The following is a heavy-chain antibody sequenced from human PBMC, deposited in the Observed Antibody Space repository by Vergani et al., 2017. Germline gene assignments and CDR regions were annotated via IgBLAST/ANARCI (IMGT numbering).Heavy chain of an antibody. D-gene: IGHD3-3*01. Sequence: EVQLVESGGGLVKPGGSLRLSCAASGFTFSSYSMNWVRQAPGKGLEWVSSISSSSSYIYYADSVKGRFTISRDNAKNSLYLQMNSLRAEDTAVYYCASFVYVRTIFWNWFDPWGQGTLVTVSS. CDR3: ASFVYVRTIFWNWFDP. V-gene: IGHV3-21*01. CDR1: GFTFSSYS. CDR2: ISSSSSYI. J-gene: IGHJ5*02.